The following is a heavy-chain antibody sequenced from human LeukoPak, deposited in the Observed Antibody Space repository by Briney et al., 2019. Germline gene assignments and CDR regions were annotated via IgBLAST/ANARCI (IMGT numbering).Heavy chain of an antibody. Sequence: GGSLRLSCAASGFTFSSYGMHWVRQAPGKGLEWVAFIRYDGSNKYYADSVKGRFTTSRDNSKNTLYLQMNSLRVEDTAVYYCARRAGAYSHPYDYWGQGTLVTVSS. CDR3: ARRAGAYSHPYDY. V-gene: IGHV3-30*02. CDR1: GFTFSSYG. J-gene: IGHJ4*02. D-gene: IGHD4/OR15-4a*01. CDR2: IRYDGSNK.